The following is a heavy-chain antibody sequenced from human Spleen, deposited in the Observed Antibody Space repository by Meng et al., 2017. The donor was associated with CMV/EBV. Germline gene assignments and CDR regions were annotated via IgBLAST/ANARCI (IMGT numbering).Heavy chain of an antibody. D-gene: IGHD2-8*01. CDR1: GGTFSSYA. CDR3: ARGTHYCTNGVCYTSTKNYYYYYGMDV. Sequence: SVKVSCKASGGTFSSYAISWVRQAPGQGLEWMGGIIPIFGTANYAQKFQGRVTITTDESTSTAYMELSSLRSEDTAVYYWARGTHYCTNGVCYTSTKNYYYYYGMDVWGQGTTVTVSS. CDR2: IIPIFGTA. V-gene: IGHV1-69*05. J-gene: IGHJ6*02.